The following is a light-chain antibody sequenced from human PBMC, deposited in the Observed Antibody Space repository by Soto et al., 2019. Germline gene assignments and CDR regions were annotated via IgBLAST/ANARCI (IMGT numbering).Light chain of an antibody. CDR3: CSYAGSYTFYV. CDR2: DVS. V-gene: IGLV2-11*01. CDR1: SSDVGGYNS. J-gene: IGLJ1*01. Sequence: QSALTQPRSVSGSPGQSVTISCTGTSSDVGGYNSVSWYQQHPGKAPKLMIYDVSERPSGVPDRFSGSKSGNTASLTISGLQAEDEADYYCCSYAGSYTFYVFGTGTKVTVL.